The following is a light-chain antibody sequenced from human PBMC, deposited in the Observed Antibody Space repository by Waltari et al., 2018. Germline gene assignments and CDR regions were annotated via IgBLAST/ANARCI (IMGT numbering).Light chain of an antibody. CDR2: EVT. Sequence: QSGLAQPASASGSPGQSITLPCTATSSDVGNYNLVSWYQQRPGKAPRLLIYEVTKRAPGTSDRFSASKSGNTASLSISGLQAQEDEADYYCCSYVGLGTYVFGTGTKVTV. CDR1: SSDVGNYNL. V-gene: IGLV2-23*02. J-gene: IGLJ1*01. CDR3: CSYVGLGTYV.